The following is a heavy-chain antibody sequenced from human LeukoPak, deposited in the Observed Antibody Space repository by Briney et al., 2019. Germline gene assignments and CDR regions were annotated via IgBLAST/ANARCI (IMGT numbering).Heavy chain of an antibody. V-gene: IGHV3-21*01. Sequence: GRSLRLSCAASGFTFSSYSMNWVRQAPGKGLEWFSCISSSSSYIYYADSVKGRFTISRDNAKNSLYLQMNSLRAEDTAVYYCAGDWGMIVAEYYFDYWGQGTLVTVSS. CDR1: GFTFSSYS. J-gene: IGHJ4*02. CDR3: AGDWGMIVAEYYFDY. D-gene: IGHD3-22*01. CDR2: ISSSSSYI.